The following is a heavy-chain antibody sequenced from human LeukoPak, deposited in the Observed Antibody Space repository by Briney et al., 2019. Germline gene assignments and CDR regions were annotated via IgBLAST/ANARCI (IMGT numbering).Heavy chain of an antibody. CDR3: ARESFGLDY. CDR2: ISSDGSNE. V-gene: IGHV3-30*03. Sequence: PGRSLRLSCAASGFSFSRNGMHWVRQAPGKGLEWVAFISSDGSNEYYGDSVKGRFTIYRDNLILYLQMNRLRTEDTAVYFCARESFGLDYWGQGTLVTVSS. D-gene: IGHD3-16*01. CDR1: GFSFSRNG. J-gene: IGHJ4*02.